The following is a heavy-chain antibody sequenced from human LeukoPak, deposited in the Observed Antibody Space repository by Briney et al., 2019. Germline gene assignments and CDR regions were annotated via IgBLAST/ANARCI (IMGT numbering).Heavy chain of an antibody. CDR2: MNPNSGKT. J-gene: IGHJ2*01. D-gene: IGHD3-22*01. Sequence: ASVKVSCKASGYTFTSYDINWVRQATGQGLEWMGYMNPNSGKTGYAQKFQGRVTMTRDTSISTAYMDLSSLRSEDTAVYYCARRNYDNSGSWYFDLWGRGTLVTVSS. CDR1: GYTFTSYD. V-gene: IGHV1-8*01. CDR3: ARRNYDNSGSWYFDL.